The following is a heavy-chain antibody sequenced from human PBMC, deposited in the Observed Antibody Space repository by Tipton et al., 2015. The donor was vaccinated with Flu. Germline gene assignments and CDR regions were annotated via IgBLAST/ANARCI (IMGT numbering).Heavy chain of an antibody. J-gene: IGHJ5*02. V-gene: IGHV4-34*01. CDR2: INHSGST. Sequence: LRLSCAVYGGSFSGYYWSWIRQPPGKGLEWIGEINHSGSTNYNPSLKSRVTISVDTSKNQFSLKLSSVTAADTAVYYCARGSVYYDFWSGYGNWFDPWGQGTLVTVSS. CDR1: GGSFSGYY. D-gene: IGHD3-3*01. CDR3: ARGSVYYDFWSGYGNWFDP.